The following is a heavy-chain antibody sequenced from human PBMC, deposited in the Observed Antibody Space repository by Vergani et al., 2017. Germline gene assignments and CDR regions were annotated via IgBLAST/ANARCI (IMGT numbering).Heavy chain of an antibody. CDR2: IYPGDSDT. CDR3: ARQAEDNFWSGYPGY. V-gene: IGHV5-51*01. CDR1: GYSFTSYW. J-gene: IGHJ4*02. Sequence: EVQLVQSGAEVKKPGESLKISCKGSGYSFTSYWIVWVRQMPGKGLEWMGIIYPGDSDTRYSPSFQGQVTISADKSISTAYLQWSSLKASDTAMYYCARQAEDNFWSGYPGYWGQGTLVTVSS. D-gene: IGHD3-3*01.